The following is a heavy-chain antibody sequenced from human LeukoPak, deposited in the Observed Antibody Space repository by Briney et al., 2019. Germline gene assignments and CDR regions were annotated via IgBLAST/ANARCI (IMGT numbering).Heavy chain of an antibody. CDR1: GFTFSSYS. CDR2: ISSSSSYI. V-gene: IGHV3-21*01. J-gene: IGHJ4*02. D-gene: IGHD2-2*01. Sequence: GGSLRLSCAASGFTFSSYSMNWVRQAPGKGLEWVSSISSSSSYIYYADSVKGRFTISRDNAKNSLYLQMNSLRAEDTAVYYCARDLIPDIVVVPAAMGNDYWGQGTLVTVSS. CDR3: ARDLIPDIVVVPAAMGNDY.